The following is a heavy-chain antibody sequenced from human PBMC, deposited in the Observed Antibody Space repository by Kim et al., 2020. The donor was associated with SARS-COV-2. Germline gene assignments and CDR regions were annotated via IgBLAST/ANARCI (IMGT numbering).Heavy chain of an antibody. Sequence: SETLSLTCAVSGGSISSGGYSWSCVRQPPGKGLEWIVYIYHSGSTYYNASLKGRVTMSVDSSKNQFFLNLNSVTAAATADYYCARGPPWNGYLYYYGVDV. D-gene: IGHD3-3*01. CDR1: GGSISSGGYS. J-gene: IGHJ6*01. V-gene: IGHV4-30-2*01. CDR2: IYHSGST. CDR3: ARGPPWNGYLYYYGVDV.